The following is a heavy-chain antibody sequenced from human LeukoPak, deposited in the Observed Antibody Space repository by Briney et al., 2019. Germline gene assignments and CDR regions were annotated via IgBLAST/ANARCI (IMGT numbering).Heavy chain of an antibody. CDR2: IDFDGTNT. D-gene: IGHD6-6*01. CDR1: GFTFSRYW. CDR3: ARSNSSVLDY. V-gene: IGHV3-74*03. J-gene: IGHJ4*02. Sequence: GGSLRLSCTASGFTFSRYWMHWVRQAPGEGLLWVSRIDFDGTNTTYADSVKGRFTIFRDNAKNTLYLQMSSLTIEDTAVYYCARSNSSVLDYWGQGTLVTVSS.